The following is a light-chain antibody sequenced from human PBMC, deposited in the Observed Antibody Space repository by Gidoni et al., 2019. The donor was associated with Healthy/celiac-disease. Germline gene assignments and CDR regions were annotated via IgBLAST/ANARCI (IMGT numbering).Light chain of an antibody. CDR3: QPSYSTRWT. J-gene: IGKJ1*01. Sequence: DIQMIQSPSSLSESLGDRVTITCRASQSISSYLNWYQQKPGRAPKSLIYAASSLQSGVPSRFSGSGSGTDFTLTISSLQPEDFATYYCQPSYSTRWTFGQGTKVEIK. V-gene: IGKV1-39*01. CDR1: QSISSY. CDR2: AAS.